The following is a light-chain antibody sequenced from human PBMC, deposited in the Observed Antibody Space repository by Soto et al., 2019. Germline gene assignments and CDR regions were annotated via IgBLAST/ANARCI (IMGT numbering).Light chain of an antibody. Sequence: QLVLTQPPSASGTPGQRVTISCSGSSSNIGSNYVYWYQQLPGPAPKLLIYSNNQRPSGVPDRFSGSKSGTSASLAISGLRSEDEADYYCAAWDDSLSVYVFGTGTKVTVL. V-gene: IGLV1-47*02. CDR2: SNN. CDR1: SSNIGSNY. CDR3: AAWDDSLSVYV. J-gene: IGLJ1*01.